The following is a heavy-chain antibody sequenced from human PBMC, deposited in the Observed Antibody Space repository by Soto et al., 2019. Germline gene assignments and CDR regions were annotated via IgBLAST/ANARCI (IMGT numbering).Heavy chain of an antibody. Sequence: QVQLQESGPGLVKPSQTLSLTCTVSGGSISSGDYYWSWIRQPPGKGLEWIGYIYYSGSTYYNPSRKXRITXSXDTSKTQFSLKLSSVTAADTAVYYCARARGARYFDYWGQGTLVTVSS. CDR3: ARARGARYFDY. CDR1: GGSISSGDYY. CDR2: IYYSGST. D-gene: IGHD2-15*01. J-gene: IGHJ4*02. V-gene: IGHV4-30-4*01.